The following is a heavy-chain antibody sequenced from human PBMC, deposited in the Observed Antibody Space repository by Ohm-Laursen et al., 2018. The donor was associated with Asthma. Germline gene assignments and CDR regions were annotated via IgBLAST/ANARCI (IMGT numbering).Heavy chain of an antibody. CDR3: ARIGPEWELPGREYSLHH. V-gene: IGHV3-21*01. J-gene: IGHJ1*01. Sequence: SLRLSCSASGFTFSSYAMSWVRQAPGKGLEWVASISTASSFIYYADSVRGRFTTSRDNARNSMYLQMNSLRAEDTALYYCARIGPEWELPGREYSLHHWGEGTLVTVSS. CDR1: GFTFSSYA. D-gene: IGHD1-26*01. CDR2: ISTASSFI.